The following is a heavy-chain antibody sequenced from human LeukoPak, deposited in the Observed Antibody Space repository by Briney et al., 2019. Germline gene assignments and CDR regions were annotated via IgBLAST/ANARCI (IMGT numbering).Heavy chain of an antibody. CDR1: DGSIYSGGYY. J-gene: IGHJ3*02. Sequence: SETLSLTCTVSDGSIYSGGYYWSWSRQHPGKGLERIGYIYYSGNTYYNPSLKSRVIISVDTSKNQFSLNLTSVTASDTAVYYCARAQHDAFDIWGQGTMVTASS. V-gene: IGHV4-31*03. CDR3: ARAQHDAFDI. CDR2: IYYSGNT.